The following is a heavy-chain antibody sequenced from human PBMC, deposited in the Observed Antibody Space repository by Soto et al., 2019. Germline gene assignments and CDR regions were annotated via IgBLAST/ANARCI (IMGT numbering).Heavy chain of an antibody. J-gene: IGHJ5*02. CDR2: IYSGGNT. CDR1: GFTVSNNY. CDR3: TRRPGS. Sequence: EVQLVESGEGLVQPGESLRLSCAASGFTVSNNYMSWVRQAPGKGLEWVSFIYSGGNTYYADSVKGRFTISRDTSKNTLYLQMNNLRVEDTAVYYCTRRPGSWGQGTLVTVSS. V-gene: IGHV3-66*01. D-gene: IGHD7-27*01.